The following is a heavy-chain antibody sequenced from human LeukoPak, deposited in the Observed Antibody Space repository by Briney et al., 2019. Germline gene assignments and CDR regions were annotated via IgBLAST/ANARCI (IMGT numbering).Heavy chain of an antibody. D-gene: IGHD5-24*01. Sequence: GASVKVSCKASGGTFSSYAISWVRQAPGQGLEWMGRIIPIFDTANYAQKFQGRVTITADKSTSTAYMELSSLRSEDTAVYYCARDQPTIRFPYFDYWGQGTLVTVSS. V-gene: IGHV1-69*06. CDR3: ARDQPTIRFPYFDY. CDR1: GGTFSSYA. J-gene: IGHJ4*02. CDR2: IIPIFDTA.